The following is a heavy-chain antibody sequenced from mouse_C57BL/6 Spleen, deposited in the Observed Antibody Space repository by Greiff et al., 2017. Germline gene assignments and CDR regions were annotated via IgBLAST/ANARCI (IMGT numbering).Heavy chain of an antibody. J-gene: IGHJ1*03. Sequence: EVQLQQSGPELVKPGASVKISCKASGYTFTDYYMNWVKQSHGKSLEWIGDINPNNGGTSYNQKFKGKATLTVDKSSSTAYMELRSLTSEDSAVYYCARKLELGHWYFDVWGTGTTVTVSS. V-gene: IGHV1-26*01. CDR2: INPNNGGT. CDR3: ARKLELGHWYFDV. D-gene: IGHD4-1*01. CDR1: GYTFTDYY.